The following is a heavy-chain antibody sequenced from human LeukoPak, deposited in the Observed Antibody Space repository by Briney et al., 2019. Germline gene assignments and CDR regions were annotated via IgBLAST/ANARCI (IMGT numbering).Heavy chain of an antibody. Sequence: SETLSLTCAVYGGSFSGYCWSWIRQPAGKGLEWIGHIHTSGNTNYNPSLKSRVTISVDTSKNQFSLKLSSVTAADTAVYYCARDPGIMVRGSRRGYDGYYYYMDVWGKGTTVTISS. D-gene: IGHD3-10*01. CDR2: IHTSGNT. CDR3: ARDPGIMVRGSRRGYDGYYYYMDV. CDR1: GGSFSGYC. J-gene: IGHJ6*03. V-gene: IGHV4-4*07.